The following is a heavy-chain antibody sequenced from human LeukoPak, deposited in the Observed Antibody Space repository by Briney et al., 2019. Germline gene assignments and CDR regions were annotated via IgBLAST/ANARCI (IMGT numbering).Heavy chain of an antibody. CDR1: GGSFSGYY. Sequence: PSETLSLTCAVYGGSFSGYYWSWIRQPPGKGLEWIGEINHSGSTNYNPSLKSRVTISVDTSKNQFSLKLSSVTAADTAVYYCARGTWSRELDYWGQGSLVTVSS. V-gene: IGHV4-34*01. CDR2: INHSGST. J-gene: IGHJ4*02. CDR3: ARGTWSRELDY. D-gene: IGHD3-3*01.